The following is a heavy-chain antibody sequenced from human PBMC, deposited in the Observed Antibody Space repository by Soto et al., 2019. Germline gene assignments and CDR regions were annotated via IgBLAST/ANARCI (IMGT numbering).Heavy chain of an antibody. V-gene: IGHV3-13*01. CDR3: ARDFDYGDYYYGMDV. Sequence: GGSLRLSCAASGFTFSSYDMHWVRQATGKGLEWVSAIGTAGDTYYPGSVKGRFTISRENAKNSLYLQMNSLRAEDTAVYYCARDFDYGDYYYGMDVWGQGTTVTVSS. J-gene: IGHJ6*02. D-gene: IGHD4-17*01. CDR2: IGTAGDT. CDR1: GFTFSSYD.